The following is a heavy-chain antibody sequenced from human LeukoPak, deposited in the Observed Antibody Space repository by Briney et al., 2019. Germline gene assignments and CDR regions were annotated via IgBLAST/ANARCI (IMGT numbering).Heavy chain of an antibody. D-gene: IGHD2-8*01. CDR2: IVVGSGNT. CDR1: GFTFTSSA. V-gene: IGHV1-58*02. J-gene: IGHJ3*02. Sequence: SVKVSCKASGFTFTSSAMQWVRQARGQRLEWIGWIVVGSGNTNYAQKFQERVTITRDMSTSTAYMELSSLRSEDTAVYYCAADRSFCTHGVCYEGSAFDIWGQGTMVTVSS. CDR3: AADRSFCTHGVCYEGSAFDI.